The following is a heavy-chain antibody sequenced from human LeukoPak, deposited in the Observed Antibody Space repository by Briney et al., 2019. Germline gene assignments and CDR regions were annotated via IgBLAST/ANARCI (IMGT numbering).Heavy chain of an antibody. CDR2: IHRSGSP. CDR1: PDSTTSNF. V-gene: IGHV4-4*02. J-gene: IGHJ4*02. CDR3: AREILGGFNPGAY. D-gene: IGHD1-14*01. Sequence: ASETLSLTCTVSPDSTTSNFWSWVRQPPGKGLEWIGEIHRSGSPNYNPSLQSRVTISIDRSRNQIALELSSVTAADTAVYYCAREILGGFNPGAYWGQGTLVTVSS.